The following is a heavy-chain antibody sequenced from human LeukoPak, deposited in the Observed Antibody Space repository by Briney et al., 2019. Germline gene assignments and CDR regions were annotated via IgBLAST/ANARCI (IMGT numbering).Heavy chain of an antibody. CDR1: GYSISSGYY. CDR3: ARSPLMVRGVIITRQNDC. Sequence: SETLSLTCAVSGYSISSGYYWGWIRQPPGKGLEWIGSIYHSGSTYYNPSLKSRVTISVDTSKNQFSLKLSSVTAADTAVYYCARSPLMVRGVIITRQNDCWGQGTLVTVSS. CDR2: IYHSGST. J-gene: IGHJ4*02. D-gene: IGHD3-10*01. V-gene: IGHV4-38-2*01.